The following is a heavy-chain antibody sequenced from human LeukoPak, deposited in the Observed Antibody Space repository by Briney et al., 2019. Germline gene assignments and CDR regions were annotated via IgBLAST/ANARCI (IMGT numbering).Heavy chain of an antibody. J-gene: IGHJ4*02. CDR3: TTVVLRYFDWLRTFDY. V-gene: IGHV3-15*01. D-gene: IGHD3-9*01. Sequence: WLAVTVPCAACGCSFRNAGRGWVREAAGKVREWVGRIKSKTDGGTTDYAAHVKGRFTISRDDSKNPLYLQMNSLKTEDTAVYYCTTVVLRYFDWLRTFDYWGQGTLVTVSS. CDR2: IKSKTDGGTT. CDR1: GCSFRNAG.